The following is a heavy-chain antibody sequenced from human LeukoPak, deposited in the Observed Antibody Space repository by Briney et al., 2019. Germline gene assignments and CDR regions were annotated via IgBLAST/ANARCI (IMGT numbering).Heavy chain of an antibody. CDR1: GDSISSYY. J-gene: IGHJ4*02. D-gene: IGHD4-17*01. Sequence: SETLSLTCTVSGDSISSYYWSWIRQPPGKGLEWIGYIYYSGSTNYNPSLKSRVTISVDTSKNQFSLKLSSVTAADTAVYYCARHDYGGPFDYWGQGTLVTVSS. CDR2: IYYSGST. CDR3: ARHDYGGPFDY. V-gene: IGHV4-59*08.